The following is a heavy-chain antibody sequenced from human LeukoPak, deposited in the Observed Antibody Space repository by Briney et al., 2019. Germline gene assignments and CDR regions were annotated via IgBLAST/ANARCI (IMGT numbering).Heavy chain of an antibody. D-gene: IGHD3-3*01. CDR1: GGSISSYY. V-gene: IGHV4-4*07. J-gene: IGHJ4*02. CDR3: ASYDFWSGYDTYYFDY. CDR2: IYTSGST. Sequence: PSETLSLTCTASGGSISSYYWSWIRQPAGKGLEWIGRIYTSGSTNYNPSLKSRVTMSVDTSKNQFSLKLSSVTAADTAVYYCASYDFWSGYDTYYFDYWGQGTLVTVSS.